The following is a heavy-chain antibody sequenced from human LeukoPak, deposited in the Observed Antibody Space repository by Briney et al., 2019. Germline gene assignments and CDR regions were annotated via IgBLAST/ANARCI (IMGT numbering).Heavy chain of an antibody. D-gene: IGHD2-15*01. CDR3: ARGYCSGGSCHDHYYYYYMDV. CDR2: IIPIFGSA. CDR1: GGTFSSYA. J-gene: IGHJ6*03. V-gene: IGHV1-69*06. Sequence: SVKVSCKASGGTFSSYAISWVRQAPGQGLEWMGRIIPIFGSANYAQKFQGGVTIPADKSPSTAYMELSSLRSADTAVYYCARGYCSGGSCHDHYYYYYMDVWGKGTTVTVSS.